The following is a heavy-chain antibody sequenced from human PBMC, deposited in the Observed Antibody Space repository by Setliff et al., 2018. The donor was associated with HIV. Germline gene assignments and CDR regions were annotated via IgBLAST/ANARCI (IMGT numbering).Heavy chain of an antibody. CDR3: ASSLNGDSEPWYFDL. V-gene: IGHV4-4*07. D-gene: IGHD4-17*01. CDR1: GGSISNFY. Sequence: SETLSLTCSVSGGSISNFYWSWIRQPPGKGLEWVGHIYSTGDTNYNPSLKSRVTLSADTSKNQLSLSLTSVTAADTAVYYCASSLNGDSEPWYFDLWGRGTLVTVS. J-gene: IGHJ2*01. CDR2: IYSTGDT.